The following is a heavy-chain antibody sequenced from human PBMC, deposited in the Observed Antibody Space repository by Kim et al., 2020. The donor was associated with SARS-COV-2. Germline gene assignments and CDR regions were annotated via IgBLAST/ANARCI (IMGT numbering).Heavy chain of an antibody. J-gene: IGHJ4*02. CDR2: IIPILGIA. D-gene: IGHD3-10*01. CDR1: GGTFSSYA. CDR3: ARDPLGTMVRGVIASYIDY. Sequence: SVKVSCKASGGTFSSYAISWVRQAPGQGLEWMGRIIPILGIANYAQKFQGRVTITADKSTSTAYMELSSLRSEDTAVYYCARDPLGTMVRGVIASYIDYWGQGTLVTVSS. V-gene: IGHV1-69*04.